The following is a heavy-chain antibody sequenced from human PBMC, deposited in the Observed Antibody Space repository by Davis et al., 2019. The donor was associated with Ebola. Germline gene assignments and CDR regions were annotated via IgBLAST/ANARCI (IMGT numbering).Heavy chain of an antibody. V-gene: IGHV1-18*01. CDR3: ARYDYGDYVYYYYGMDV. CDR2: ISAYNGNT. CDR1: GYTFTTYG. D-gene: IGHD4-17*01. J-gene: IGHJ6*02. Sequence: AASVKVSCKASGYTFTTYGISWVRQAPGQGLEWMGWISAYNGNTNYAHKLQGRVTMTTDTSTSTAYMELSSLRSEDTAVYYCARYDYGDYVYYYYGMDVWGQGTTVTVSS.